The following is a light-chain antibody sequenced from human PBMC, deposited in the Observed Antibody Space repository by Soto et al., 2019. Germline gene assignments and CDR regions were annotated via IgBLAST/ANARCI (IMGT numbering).Light chain of an antibody. CDR2: WAS. Sequence: DIVMTQSPDSLAVSLGERATINCKSSQSLLYRSNNKNYLTWYQQRPGQPPKLLIYWASTRESGVPDRFRGSGSGTDFTLTISSLQAEDVAVYYCQQYYSIPLTFGGGTKVEIK. J-gene: IGKJ4*01. CDR1: QSLLYRSNNKNY. CDR3: QQYYSIPLT. V-gene: IGKV4-1*01.